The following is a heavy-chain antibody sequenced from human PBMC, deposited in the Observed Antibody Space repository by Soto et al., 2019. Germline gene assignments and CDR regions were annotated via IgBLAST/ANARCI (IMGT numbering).Heavy chain of an antibody. D-gene: IGHD1-26*01. J-gene: IGHJ4*02. CDR2: MIGYGSSW. CDR1: GFNFRIYA. Sequence: EVQLLESGVGLAQAGGSLRLSCAASGFNFRIYALNWVRQAQGKGLEWVSVMIGYGSSWDYADSVRGRFTISRDNSKNTLYLQMNSLRAEDTAVYYCAKDLRPDGRYDLDYWGQGTLVTVSS. CDR3: AKDLRPDGRYDLDY. V-gene: IGHV3-23*01.